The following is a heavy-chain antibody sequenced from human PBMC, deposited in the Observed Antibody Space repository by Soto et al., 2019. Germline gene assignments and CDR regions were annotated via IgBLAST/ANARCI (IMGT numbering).Heavy chain of an antibody. D-gene: IGHD4-4*01. J-gene: IGHJ6*02. CDR1: GYSFTSYW. V-gene: IGHV5-51*01. CDR3: ARRVEYRPVFGGYHYYGMDV. Sequence: GESLKISCKGSGYSFTSYWIGSVRQIPGKGLEWMGIIYPGDSDTTYSPSFQGQVTIPADKSISTAYLQWSSLKASDTAMYYCARRVEYRPVFGGYHYYGMDVWGQGTTVTVSS. CDR2: IYPGDSDT.